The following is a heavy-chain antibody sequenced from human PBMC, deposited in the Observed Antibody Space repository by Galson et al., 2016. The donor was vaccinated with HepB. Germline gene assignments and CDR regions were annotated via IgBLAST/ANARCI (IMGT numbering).Heavy chain of an antibody. CDR3: VGEARGAHYYGISGFYIPYYFDN. CDR2: IILILGVA. D-gene: IGHD3-9*01. V-gene: IGHV1-69*04. CDR1: GGAFSGYS. Sequence: SVKVSCKASGGAFSGYSISWVRQAPGQGLEWVGRIILILGVANYAPKFQGKVTITAEKSTNTAYMELTRLTSAYTAVYYCVGEARGAHYYGISGFYIPYYFDNWCQGPLVTVSS. J-gene: IGHJ4*02.